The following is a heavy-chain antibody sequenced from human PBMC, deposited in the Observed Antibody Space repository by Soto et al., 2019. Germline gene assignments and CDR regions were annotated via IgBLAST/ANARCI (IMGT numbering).Heavy chain of an antibody. CDR3: ARDKGGVENDDYYYYGMDV. D-gene: IGHD1-1*01. J-gene: IGHJ6*02. Sequence: GGSLRLSCAASGFTFSSYIMNWVRQSPGKGLEWVSSISSSSSYIYYADSVKGRFTISRDNAKNSLYLQMNSLRAEDTAVYYCARDKGGVENDDYYYYGMDVWGQGTTVTVSS. CDR1: GFTFSSYI. CDR2: ISSSSSYI. V-gene: IGHV3-21*01.